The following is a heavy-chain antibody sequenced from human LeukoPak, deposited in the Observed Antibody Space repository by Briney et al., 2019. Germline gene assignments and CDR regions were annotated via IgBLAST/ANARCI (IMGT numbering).Heavy chain of an antibody. D-gene: IGHD3-22*01. V-gene: IGHV4-59*08. CDR1: GGSMSTYY. CDR3: ARQYYYDSHTFDY. J-gene: IGHJ4*02. CDR2: FFYSGST. Sequence: SETLSLTCTVSGGSMSTYYWSWIRQPPGKGLEWIGYFFYSGSTSYNPSLKSRVTISVDTSKNQFSLKLSSVTAADTAVYYCARQYYYDSHTFDYWGQGTLVTVSS.